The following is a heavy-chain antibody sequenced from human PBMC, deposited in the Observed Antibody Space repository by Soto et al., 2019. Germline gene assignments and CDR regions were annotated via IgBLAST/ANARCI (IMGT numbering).Heavy chain of an antibody. V-gene: IGHV4-30-4*01. Sequence: QVQLQESGPGLVKPSETLSLTCTVSGGSISGGVHSWSWIRQPPGKGLEWIGHIFDSGSTYYNPSLKSRLTISVDTSQNQFSLRLSSVPAADTAVYYCAREIMPLTNDWYFDLWGRGTLVTVSS. CDR2: IFDSGST. CDR1: GGSISGGVHS. CDR3: AREIMPLTNDWYFDL. D-gene: IGHD2-8*01. J-gene: IGHJ2*01.